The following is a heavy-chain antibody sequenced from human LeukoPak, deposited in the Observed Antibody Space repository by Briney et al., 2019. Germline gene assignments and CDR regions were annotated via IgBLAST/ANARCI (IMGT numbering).Heavy chain of an antibody. CDR1: GGSISSSSYY. J-gene: IGHJ4*02. Sequence: KTSETLSLTCTVSGGSISSSSYYWGWIRQPPGKGLEWIGSIYYSGSTYYNPSLKSRVTISVDTSKNQFSLKLTSMTAADTAVYYCARETPTTVTLDYWGQGTPVTVSS. CDR2: IYYSGST. V-gene: IGHV4-39*07. D-gene: IGHD4-17*01. CDR3: ARETPTTVTLDY.